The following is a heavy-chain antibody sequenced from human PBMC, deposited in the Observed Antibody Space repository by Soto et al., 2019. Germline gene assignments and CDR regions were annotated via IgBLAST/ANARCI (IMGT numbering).Heavy chain of an antibody. J-gene: IGHJ6*04. Sequence: PGWSLRLSCAASGFTVSSNYMSLVRQAPGKGLEWVSVIYSGGSTYYADSVKGRFTISRDNSKNTLYLQMNSLRAEDTVVYYCARDLFTATLDSYGMDVWGEGTTVTVSS. CDR2: IYSGGST. CDR3: ARDLFTATLDSYGMDV. CDR1: GFTVSSNY. D-gene: IGHD5-12*01. V-gene: IGHV3-53*01.